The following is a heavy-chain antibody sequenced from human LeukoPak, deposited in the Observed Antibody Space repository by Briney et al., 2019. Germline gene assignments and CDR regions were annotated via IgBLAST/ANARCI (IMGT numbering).Heavy chain of an antibody. J-gene: IGHJ4*02. CDR2: VNSDGRGT. D-gene: IGHD2-15*01. CDR3: AREYWGYDY. CDR1: GSTFSSYW. Sequence: GGSLRLSCAASGSTFSSYWMHWVRQAPGKGLVWVSRVNSDGRGTSYADSVKGRFTISRDNAKNTLYLQMNSLRAEDTAVYYCAREYWGYDYWGQGTLVTVSS. V-gene: IGHV3-74*01.